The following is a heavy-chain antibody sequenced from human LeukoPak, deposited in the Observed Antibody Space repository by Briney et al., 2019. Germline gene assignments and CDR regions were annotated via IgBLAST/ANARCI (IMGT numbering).Heavy chain of an antibody. CDR3: ARVRPGLTLDY. Sequence: GGSLRLSCAASGFTFSNYWMSWVRQAPGEGLGWVATIKKDGSESYYVDSLKGRFTISKDKAKSSLYLQMNSLRADDTAVYYCARVRPGLTLDYWGQGILVTVSS. V-gene: IGHV3-7*01. D-gene: IGHD1-14*01. CDR2: IKKDGSES. CDR1: GFTFSNYW. J-gene: IGHJ4*02.